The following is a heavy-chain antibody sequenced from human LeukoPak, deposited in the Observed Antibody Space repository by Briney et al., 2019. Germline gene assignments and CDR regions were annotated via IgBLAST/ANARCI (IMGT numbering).Heavy chain of an antibody. V-gene: IGHV4-59*08. J-gene: IGHJ3*02. D-gene: IGHD6-13*01. CDR2: IYYSGST. CDR3: ARLIAAAGQDAFDI. Sequence: PSETLSLTCTVSGGSISSYNWSWIRQPPGKGLECIWHIYYSGSTNYNPSLKSRVTISVDTSKNQFSLKLTSVTAADTAVYYCARLIAAAGQDAFDIWGQGTMVTVSS. CDR1: GGSISSYN.